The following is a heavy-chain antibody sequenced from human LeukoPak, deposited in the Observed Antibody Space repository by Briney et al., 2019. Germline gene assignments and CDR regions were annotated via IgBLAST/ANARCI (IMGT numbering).Heavy chain of an antibody. Sequence: SETLSLTCTVSGGSISGYYWSWIRQPPGKGLEWIGEINHSGSTNYNPSLKSRVTISVDTSKNQFSLKLSSVTAADTAVYYCARDKLDCSGGSCYSQYFDLWGRGTLVTVSS. V-gene: IGHV4-34*01. CDR2: INHSGST. D-gene: IGHD2-15*01. CDR1: GGSISGYY. J-gene: IGHJ2*01. CDR3: ARDKLDCSGGSCYSQYFDL.